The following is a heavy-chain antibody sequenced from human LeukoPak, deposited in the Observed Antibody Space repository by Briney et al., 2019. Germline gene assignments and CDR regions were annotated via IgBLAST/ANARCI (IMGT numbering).Heavy chain of an antibody. CDR2: ISSSSSYI. CDR3: ARDLQSSGSGSGYLN. D-gene: IGHD3-10*01. CDR1: GFTFSSYS. V-gene: IGHV3-21*04. J-gene: IGHJ4*02. Sequence: GGSLRLSCAVSGFTFSSYSMNWVRQAPGKGLEWVSSISSSSSYIYYADSVKGRFTISRDNAKNSLYLQMNSLRAEDTAVYYCARDLQSSGSGSGYLNWGQGTLVTVSS.